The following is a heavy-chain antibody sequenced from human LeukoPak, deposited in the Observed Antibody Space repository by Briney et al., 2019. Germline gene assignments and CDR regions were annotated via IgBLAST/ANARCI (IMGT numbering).Heavy chain of an antibody. V-gene: IGHV3-23*01. CDR1: GFTFSSYA. D-gene: IGHD5/OR15-5a*01. J-gene: IGHJ4*02. Sequence: PGGSLRLSCAASGFTFSSYAMSWVRQAPGKGLEWVSAISGSGGSTYYADSVKGRFTISRDNSENTLYLQMNGLRAEDTAVYYCAKDRGRIVSYYFDYWGQGTLVTVSS. CDR2: ISGSGGST. CDR3: AKDRGRIVSYYFDY.